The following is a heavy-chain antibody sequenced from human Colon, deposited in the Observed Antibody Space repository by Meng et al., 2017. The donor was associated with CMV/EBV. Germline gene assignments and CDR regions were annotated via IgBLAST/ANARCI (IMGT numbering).Heavy chain of an antibody. J-gene: IGHJ4*02. CDR1: GVSISTRNYC. Sequence: SETLSLTCGVSGVSISTRNYCWGWIRQPPGKGLEWIGTICYTGNSYDNPSLKSRAIISADTSRNQFSLRLSSVTAADTAVYYCARVVYYGSGSFKWGQGTLVTVSS. CDR2: ICYTGNS. CDR3: ARVVYYGSGSFK. V-gene: IGHV4-39*07. D-gene: IGHD3-10*01.